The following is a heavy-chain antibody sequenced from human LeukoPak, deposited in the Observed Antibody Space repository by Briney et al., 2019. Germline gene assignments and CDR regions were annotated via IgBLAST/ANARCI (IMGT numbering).Heavy chain of an antibody. D-gene: IGHD4-11*01. V-gene: IGHV3-23*01. Sequence: PGGSLRLSCAASGFTFSSYAMSWVRQAPGKGLEWVSLINVSGGSTYYADSVKGRFTISRDNSKNTLFLQMDSLRAEDTAVSYCAKEGRTTTAFDIWGQGTMVTVSS. CDR3: AKEGRTTTAFDI. CDR2: INVSGGST. CDR1: GFTFSSYA. J-gene: IGHJ3*02.